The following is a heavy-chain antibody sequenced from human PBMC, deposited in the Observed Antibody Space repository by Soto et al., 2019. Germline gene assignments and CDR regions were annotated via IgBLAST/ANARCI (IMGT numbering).Heavy chain of an antibody. V-gene: IGHV3-11*01. Sequence: GGSLRLSCAASGFTFSDYYMSWIRQAPGKGLEWVSYISGSGSTIYYADSVKGRFTISRDNAKNSLYLQMNSLRAEDTAVYYCARLLYDFWSGYCMDVWGKGTTVTVSS. J-gene: IGHJ6*03. CDR3: ARLLYDFWSGYCMDV. CDR1: GFTFSDYY. D-gene: IGHD3-3*01. CDR2: ISGSGSTI.